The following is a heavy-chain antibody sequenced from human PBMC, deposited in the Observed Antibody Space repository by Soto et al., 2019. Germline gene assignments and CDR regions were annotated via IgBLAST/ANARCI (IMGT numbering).Heavy chain of an antibody. D-gene: IGHD3-10*01. V-gene: IGHV4-34*01. CDR3: ARVRVRYYGSGSYSWSASYYYYYGMDV. CDR1: GGSFSGYY. Sequence: SETLSLTCAVYGGSFSGYYWSWIRQPPGKGLEWIGEINHSGSTNYNPSLKSRVTISVDTSKNQFSLKLSSVTAADTAVYYCARVRVRYYGSGSYSWSASYYYYYGMDVWGQGTTVTVSS. J-gene: IGHJ6*02. CDR2: INHSGST.